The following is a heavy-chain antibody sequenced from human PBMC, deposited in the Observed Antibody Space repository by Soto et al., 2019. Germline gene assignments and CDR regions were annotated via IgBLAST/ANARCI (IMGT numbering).Heavy chain of an antibody. CDR1: GGSISSGGYY. J-gene: IGHJ3*02. V-gene: IGHV4-31*03. Sequence: QVQLQESGPGLVKPSQTLSLTCTVSGGSISSGGYYWSWIRQHPGKGLEWIGYIYYSGSTYYNPSPKSRVTISVDTSKNQFSLKLSSVTAADTAVYYCARGGVGAADDAFDIWGQGTMVTVSS. CDR2: IYYSGST. CDR3: ARGGVGAADDAFDI. D-gene: IGHD2-15*01.